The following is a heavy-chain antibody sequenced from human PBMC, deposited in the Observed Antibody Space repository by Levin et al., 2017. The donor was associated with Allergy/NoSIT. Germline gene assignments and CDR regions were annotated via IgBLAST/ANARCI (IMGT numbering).Heavy chain of an antibody. CDR2: ISWNSGSI. Sequence: SLKISCAASGFTFDDYAMHWVRQAPGKGLEWVSGISWNSGSIGYADSVKGRFTISRDNAKNSLYLQMNSLRAEDTALYYCAKAPRDIVVVVAATAWYFDLWGRGTLVTVSS. CDR1: GFTFDDYA. J-gene: IGHJ2*01. D-gene: IGHD2-15*01. V-gene: IGHV3-9*01. CDR3: AKAPRDIVVVVAATAWYFDL.